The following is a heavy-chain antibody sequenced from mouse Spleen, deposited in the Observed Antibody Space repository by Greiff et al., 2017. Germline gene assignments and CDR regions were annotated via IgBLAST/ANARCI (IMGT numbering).Heavy chain of an antibody. J-gene: IGHJ2*01. Sequence: QVQLQQPGAELVKPGASVKLSCKASGYTFTSYWMQWVKQRPGQGLEWIGEIDPSDSYTNYNQKFKGKATLTVDTSSSTAYMQLSSLTSEDSAVYYCARVRGYDEGEIDYWGQGTTLTVSS. CDR2: IDPSDSYT. D-gene: IGHD2-2*01. V-gene: IGHV1-50*01. CDR1: GYTFTSYW. CDR3: ARVRGYDEGEIDY.